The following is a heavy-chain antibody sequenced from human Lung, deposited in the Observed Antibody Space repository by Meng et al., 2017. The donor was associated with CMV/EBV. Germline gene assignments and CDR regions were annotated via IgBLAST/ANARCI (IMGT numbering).Heavy chain of an antibody. D-gene: IGHD1-14*01. J-gene: IGHJ4*02. Sequence: VSGDSISSGDSYWSWVRQPPGKGLEWIGYIYESGSTSYNPSLESRVTISVDTSKNQFSLKVMSVTAADTAVYYCAREGTNSYYFDYWGQGTLVTVSS. CDR2: IYESGST. CDR3: AREGTNSYYFDY. CDR1: GDSISSGDSY. V-gene: IGHV4-30-4*01.